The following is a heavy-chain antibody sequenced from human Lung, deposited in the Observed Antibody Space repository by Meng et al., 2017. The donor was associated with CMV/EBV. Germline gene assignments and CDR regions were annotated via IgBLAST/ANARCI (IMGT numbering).Heavy chain of an antibody. CDR3: AIAGVFYAMDV. CDR2: ISSSSSYI. J-gene: IGHJ6*02. V-gene: IGHV3-21*01. D-gene: IGHD3-16*01. Sequence: GGSLRLXCAASGFTFSTYTINWVRQAPGKGLEWVSCISSSSSYIYYADSVKGRFTISRDNAKNSVYLQMDSLRADDTAVDYCAIAGVFYAMDVWGQGNTV. CDR1: GFTFSTYT.